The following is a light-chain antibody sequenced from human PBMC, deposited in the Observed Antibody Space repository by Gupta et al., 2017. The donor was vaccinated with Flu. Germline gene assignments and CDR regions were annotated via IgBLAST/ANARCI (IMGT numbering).Light chain of an antibody. CDR2: GAS. Sequence: GPLSLSQGERATLACRASQSVSNNFLAWYQQKPGQAPRLLIYGASNRAPGIPDRFSGSGSGTDCTRTSSRLEPEDFAVYYGQQYGSSPFTFGPGTKVDIK. J-gene: IGKJ3*01. CDR1: QSVSNNF. CDR3: QQYGSSPFT. V-gene: IGKV3-20*01.